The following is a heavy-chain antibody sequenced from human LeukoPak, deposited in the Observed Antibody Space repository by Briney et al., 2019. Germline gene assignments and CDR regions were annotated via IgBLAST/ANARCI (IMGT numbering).Heavy chain of an antibody. V-gene: IGHV4-4*02. D-gene: IGHD3-10*01. CDR3: ARGLEGYYGSGSYSPFDY. Sequence: PSGTLSLTCAVSGGSISSSNWWSWVRQPPGKGLEWIGEIYHSGSTNYNPSLKSRVTISVDTSKNQFSLKLSSVTAADTAVYYCARGLEGYYGSGSYSPFDYWGQGTLVTVSS. J-gene: IGHJ4*02. CDR1: GGSISSSNW. CDR2: IYHSGST.